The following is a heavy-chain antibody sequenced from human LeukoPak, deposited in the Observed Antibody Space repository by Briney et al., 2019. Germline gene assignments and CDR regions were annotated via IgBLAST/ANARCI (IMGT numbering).Heavy chain of an antibody. D-gene: IGHD3-22*01. V-gene: IGHV1-8*01. CDR3: ARPGDDSSGYSELTGDAFDI. CDR2: MNPNSGNT. J-gene: IGHJ3*02. Sequence: ASVKVSCKASGYTFTSYDINWVRQATGQGLEWMGWMNPNSGNTGYAQKFQGGVTMTRNTSISTAYVELSSLRSEDTAVYYCARPGDDSSGYSELTGDAFDIWGQGTMVTVSS. CDR1: GYTFTSYD.